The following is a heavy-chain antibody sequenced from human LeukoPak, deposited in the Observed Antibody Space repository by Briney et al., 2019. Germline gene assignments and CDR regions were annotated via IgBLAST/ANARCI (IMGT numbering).Heavy chain of an antibody. J-gene: IGHJ5*02. CDR3: AKLRPNRWFDP. V-gene: IGHV4-4*07. CDR1: DGSIIPYY. CDR2: IYPSGST. Sequence: SETLSLTCSVSDGSIIPYYWSWIRQPAGKGLEWIGRIYPSGSTTYNPSLKSRVTLSVDTSKNQFSLELASVTAADTAVYFCAKLRPNRWFDPWGQGIRVTISA. D-gene: IGHD1-14*01.